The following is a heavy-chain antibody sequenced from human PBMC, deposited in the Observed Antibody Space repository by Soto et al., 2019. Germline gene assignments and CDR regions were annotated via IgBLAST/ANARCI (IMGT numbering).Heavy chain of an antibody. CDR1: GGSVSSGSYY. CDR3: ARVSVPTVTTSHDAFDI. J-gene: IGHJ3*02. CDR2: IYYSGST. V-gene: IGHV4-61*01. Sequence: QVQLQESGPGLVKPSETLSLTCTVSGGSVSSGSYYWSWIRQPPGKGLEWIGYIYYSGSTNYNPTLLLRVPMSLDTSTNQFSLKLTAVTAADTAVYYYARVSVPTVTTSHDAFDIWGQGTMLTVSS. D-gene: IGHD4-17*01.